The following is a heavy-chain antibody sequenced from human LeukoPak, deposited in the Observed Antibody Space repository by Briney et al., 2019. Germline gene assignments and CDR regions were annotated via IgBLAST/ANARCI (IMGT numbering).Heavy chain of an antibody. D-gene: IGHD6-19*01. V-gene: IGHV1-2*02. CDR1: GYTXTGYY. Sequence: GASVKVSCKASGYTXTGYYMHWVRQAPGQGLEWMGWSNPNSGGTNYAQKFQGRVTMTRDTSISKAYMELSRLRSDDTAVYYCARDRPIAVARDYSYYSGMDAWGQGTTVTVSS. CDR2: SNPNSGGT. J-gene: IGHJ6*02. CDR3: ARDRPIAVARDYSYYSGMDA.